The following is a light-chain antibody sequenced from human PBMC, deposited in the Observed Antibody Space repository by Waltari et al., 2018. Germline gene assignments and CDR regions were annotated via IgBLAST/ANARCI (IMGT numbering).Light chain of an antibody. V-gene: IGKV1-5*03. CDR1: QSISNW. Sequence: DIQMTQSPSTLSASVGDRVTITCRASQSISNWLAWYQQKPGKAPKLLIYKASTLESGVPSRISGSGSGTEFTLTISSLQPDDFATYYGQQYNSYSLLTFGGGTKVEIK. CDR3: QQYNSYSLLT. CDR2: KAS. J-gene: IGKJ4*01.